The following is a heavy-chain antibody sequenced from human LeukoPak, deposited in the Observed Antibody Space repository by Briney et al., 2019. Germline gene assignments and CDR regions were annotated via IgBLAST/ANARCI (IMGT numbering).Heavy chain of an antibody. CDR1: GFTFSSYW. CDR3: ARGGIYGSGSSPVLDP. CDR2: INSDGSTT. V-gene: IGHV3-74*01. D-gene: IGHD3-10*01. J-gene: IGHJ5*02. Sequence: PGGSLRLSCAASGFTFSSYWMHWVRQAPGKGLVWVSRINSDGSTTTYADSVKGRFTISRDNAKNTLYLQMNSLRAEDTAVYYCARGGIYGSGSSPVLDPWGQGTLVTVSS.